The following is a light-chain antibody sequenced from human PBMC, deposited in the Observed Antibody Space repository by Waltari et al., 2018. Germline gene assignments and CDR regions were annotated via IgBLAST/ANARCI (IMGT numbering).Light chain of an antibody. CDR3: QHYNNWPYT. CDR2: GAV. V-gene: IGKV3-15*01. CDR1: QSVRSN. Sequence: EIVMTQSPGPLSVSPGERPTLSCRASQSVRSNFAWYQQKPGQAPRLIIYGAVTRGTDVPARFSASGSGTEFTLTISSVQSEDFAVYYCQHYNNWPYTFGQGTKLEI. J-gene: IGKJ2*01.